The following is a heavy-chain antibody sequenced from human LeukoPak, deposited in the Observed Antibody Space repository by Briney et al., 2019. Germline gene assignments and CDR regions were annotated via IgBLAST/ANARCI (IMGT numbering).Heavy chain of an antibody. Sequence: GASVKVSCKASEGTFSSYAISWVRQAPGQGLEWMGQIIPMLGTASYAQRFQGRVTITADESTSTAYMELSSLRSEDTAVYYCARSTQLMVYADYYYGMDVWGQGTTVTVSS. D-gene: IGHD2-8*01. CDR3: ARSTQLMVYADYYYGMDV. J-gene: IGHJ6*02. CDR2: IIPMLGTA. CDR1: EGTFSSYA. V-gene: IGHV1-69*13.